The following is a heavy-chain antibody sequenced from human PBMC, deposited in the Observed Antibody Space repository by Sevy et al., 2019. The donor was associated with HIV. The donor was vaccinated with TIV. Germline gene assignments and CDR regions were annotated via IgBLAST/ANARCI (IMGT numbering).Heavy chain of an antibody. V-gene: IGHV3-20*04. Sequence: GGSLRLSCAASGFTFDDYGMSWVRQAPGKGLEWVSGVNWNGGSTAYADSVKGRFTISRDNAKNSLYLQMNNLRAEDTALYYCARVSGSQLVGGSFDYWGQGTLVTVSS. J-gene: IGHJ4*02. CDR2: VNWNGGST. CDR3: ARVSGSQLVGGSFDY. CDR1: GFTFDDYG. D-gene: IGHD3-10*01.